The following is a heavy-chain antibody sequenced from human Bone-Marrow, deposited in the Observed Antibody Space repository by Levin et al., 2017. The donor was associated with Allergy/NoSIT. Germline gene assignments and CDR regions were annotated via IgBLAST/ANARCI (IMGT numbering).Heavy chain of an antibody. CDR3: ARTVEETTVTTAFDT. V-gene: IGHV2-70*01. J-gene: IGHJ5*02. D-gene: IGHD4-17*01. CDR2: IDWDGDT. Sequence: QTLSLTCPFSGFSLKTSGMCVTWIRQPPGKALEWLALIDWDGDTYYNTSLKTRLTISKDTSKNQVLLTMTNVGPVDTATYYCARTVEETTVTTAFDTWGQGMLVTVSS. CDR1: GFSLKTSGMC.